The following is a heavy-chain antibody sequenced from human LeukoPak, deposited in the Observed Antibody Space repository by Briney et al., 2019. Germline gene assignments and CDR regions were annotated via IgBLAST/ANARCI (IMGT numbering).Heavy chain of an antibody. Sequence: SETLSLTCTVSGYSISSGYYWGWIRQPPGKGLEWIGSISHSGNTYFNPSLKSRVTISVDTSKNQFSLKLSSVTAADTAVYYCARGFGDIAYYYYYMDVWGKGTTVTVSS. V-gene: IGHV4-38-2*02. CDR1: GYSISSGYY. CDR3: ARGFGDIAYYYYYMDV. D-gene: IGHD3-10*01. J-gene: IGHJ6*03. CDR2: ISHSGNT.